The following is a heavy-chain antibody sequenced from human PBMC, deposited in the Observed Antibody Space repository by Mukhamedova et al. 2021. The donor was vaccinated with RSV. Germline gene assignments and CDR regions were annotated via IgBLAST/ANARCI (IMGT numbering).Heavy chain of an antibody. Sequence: APGKGLEWVSAISGSGGSTYYADSVKGRFTISRDNSKNTLYLQMNSLRAEDTAVYYCAKDRDLLMVYATYLGQVTLVTVSS. CDR3: AKDRDLLMVYATY. CDR2: ISGSGGST. J-gene: IGHJ4*02. V-gene: IGHV3-23*01. D-gene: IGHD2-8*01.